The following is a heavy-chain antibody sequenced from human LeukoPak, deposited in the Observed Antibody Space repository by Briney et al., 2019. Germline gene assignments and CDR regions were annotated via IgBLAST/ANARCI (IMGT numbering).Heavy chain of an antibody. V-gene: IGHV3-13*01. CDR2: IGTAGDT. CDR3: ARFMHYDFWSGYYTPYYYYGMDV. J-gene: IGHJ6*02. CDR1: GFTFSSYD. Sequence: GSLRLSCAASGFTFSSYDMHWVRQATGKGLEWVSAIGTAGDTYYPGSVKGRFTISRENAKNSLYLQMNSLRAGDTAVYYCARFMHYDFWSGYYTPYYYYGMDVWGQGTTVTVSS. D-gene: IGHD3-3*01.